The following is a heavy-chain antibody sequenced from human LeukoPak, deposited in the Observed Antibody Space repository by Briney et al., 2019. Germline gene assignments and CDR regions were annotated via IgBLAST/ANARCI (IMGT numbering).Heavy chain of an antibody. Sequence: SETLSLTCTVSGGSISSYYWSWIRQPPGKGLEWIGYIYYSGSTNYNPSLKSRVTISVDTSKNQFSLKLSSVTAADTAVYYCAGHIAARTPFDYWGQGTLVTVPS. CDR3: AGHIAARTPFDY. V-gene: IGHV4-59*08. CDR2: IYYSGST. CDR1: GGSISSYY. D-gene: IGHD6-6*01. J-gene: IGHJ4*02.